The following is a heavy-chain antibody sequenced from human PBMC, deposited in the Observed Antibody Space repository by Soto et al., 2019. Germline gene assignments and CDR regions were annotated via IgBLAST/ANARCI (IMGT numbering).Heavy chain of an antibody. D-gene: IGHD6-13*01. CDR1: GYTFTSYG. Sequence: ASVKVSCKASGYTFTSYGISWVRQAPGQGLEWMGWISAYNGNTNYAQKLQGRVTMTTDTSTSTAYMERRSLRSDDTAVYYCARIGAVAAAGTLYYYYGMDVWGQGTTVTV. CDR3: ARIGAVAAAGTLYYYYGMDV. V-gene: IGHV1-18*01. CDR2: ISAYNGNT. J-gene: IGHJ6*02.